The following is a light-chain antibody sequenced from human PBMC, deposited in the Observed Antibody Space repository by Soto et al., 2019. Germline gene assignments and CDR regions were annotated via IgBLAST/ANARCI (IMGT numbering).Light chain of an antibody. CDR3: GTWDSSLSAGV. J-gene: IGLJ2*01. CDR2: ENN. Sequence: QSVLTQPPSVSAAPGQKVTISCSGSSSNIGNNYVSWYQQLPGTPPKLLIYENNKRPSGIPDRCSGSKSGTSTTLGITGLQTGDEADYYCGTWDSSLSAGVFGGGTQLTVL. V-gene: IGLV1-51*02. CDR1: SSNIGNNY.